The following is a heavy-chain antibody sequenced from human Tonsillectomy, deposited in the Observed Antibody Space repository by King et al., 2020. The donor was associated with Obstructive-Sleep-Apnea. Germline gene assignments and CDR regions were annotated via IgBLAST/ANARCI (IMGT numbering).Heavy chain of an antibody. CDR1: GFLLSHARMG. D-gene: IGHD6-6*01. CDR3: ARIDPPIYSSSPNVDY. CDR2: IFSTYEK. J-gene: IGHJ4*02. Sequence: TLKESGPVLVKPTETLTLTCTVSGFLLSHARMGVSWIRQPPGKALEWLAHIFSTYEKSYSSSLRSRLTISKDTSTSQVVLTMTNMDPVDTGHYYCARIDPPIYSSSPNVDYWGQGTLVTVSS. V-gene: IGHV2-26*01.